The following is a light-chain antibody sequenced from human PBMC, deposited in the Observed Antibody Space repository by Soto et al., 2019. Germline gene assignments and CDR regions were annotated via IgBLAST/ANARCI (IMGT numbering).Light chain of an antibody. CDR3: AAWDNSLSGLV. J-gene: IGLJ3*02. Sequence: QSVLTQPPSASGTPGQRVTISCSGSSSNIGSNYVYWYQQLPGTAPKLLLYRNNQRPSGVPYRCSGSKSGTSASLAISGRRSEDEADYYCAAWDNSLSGLVFGGGTKHTVL. V-gene: IGLV1-47*01. CDR2: RNN. CDR1: SSNIGSNY.